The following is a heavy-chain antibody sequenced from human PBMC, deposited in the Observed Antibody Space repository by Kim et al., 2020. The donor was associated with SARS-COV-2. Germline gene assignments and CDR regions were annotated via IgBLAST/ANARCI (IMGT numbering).Heavy chain of an antibody. D-gene: IGHD1-1*01. CDR1: GYSFSGYY. CDR3: AKSLGGKRLSGDAFDI. Sequence: ASVKVSCKASGYSFSGYYMHWVRQAPGQGLEWMGWINPNSGGTNFAQKFQGRVTMTRDTSISTAYMELSRLRSDARAVYFCAKSLGGKRLSGDAFDIWGQGTMVTVSS. CDR2: INPNSGGT. J-gene: IGHJ3*02. V-gene: IGHV1-2*02.